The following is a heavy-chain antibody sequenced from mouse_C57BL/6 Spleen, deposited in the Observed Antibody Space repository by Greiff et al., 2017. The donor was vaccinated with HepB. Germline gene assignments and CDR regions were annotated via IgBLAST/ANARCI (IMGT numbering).Heavy chain of an antibody. V-gene: IGHV8-12*01. CDR2: IYWDDDK. J-gene: IGHJ2*01. CDR1: GFSLSTSGMG. Sequence: QVTLKESGPGILQSSQTLSLTCSFSGFSLSTSGMGVSWIRQPSGKGLEWLAHIYWDDDKRYSPSLKSRLTISKDTSRNLVFLKITSVDTADTATYYCAFSTMITYYFDYWGQGTTLTVSS. D-gene: IGHD2-4*01. CDR3: AFSTMITYYFDY.